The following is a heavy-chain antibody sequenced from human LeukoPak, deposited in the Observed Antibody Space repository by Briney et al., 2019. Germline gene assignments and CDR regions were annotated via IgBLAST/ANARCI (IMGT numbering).Heavy chain of an antibody. CDR2: ISGSGDNT. Sequence: GSLRLSCAASGFTFSSYAMSWVRQAPGKGLEWASGISGSGDNTYYADSVKGRFTTSRDNSKNTLYVQVNSLGTEDTAAYYCAKGSYYDSSGSFYFDYWGQGTLVTVSS. CDR3: AKGSYYDSSGSFYFDY. V-gene: IGHV3-23*01. CDR1: GFTFSSYA. D-gene: IGHD3-22*01. J-gene: IGHJ4*02.